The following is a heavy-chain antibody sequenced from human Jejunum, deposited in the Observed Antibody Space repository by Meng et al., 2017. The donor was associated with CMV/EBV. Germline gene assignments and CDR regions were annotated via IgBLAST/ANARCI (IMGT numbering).Heavy chain of an antibody. CDR3: ARDPGGSSDWYYWYLDL. Sequence: FTFSSYAVIWVRQAPGKRMEWVSSITGSAAKTYYADSVKGRFTISRDNSKNTLYLQMNSLRVEDTAMYYCARDPGGSSDWYYWYLDLWGRGTLVTVSS. CDR2: ITGSAAKT. CDR1: FTFSSYA. D-gene: IGHD6-25*01. V-gene: IGHV3-23*01. J-gene: IGHJ2*01.